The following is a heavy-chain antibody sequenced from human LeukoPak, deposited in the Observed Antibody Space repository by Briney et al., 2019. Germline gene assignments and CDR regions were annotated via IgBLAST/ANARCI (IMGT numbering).Heavy chain of an antibody. CDR2: ISVGSTTL. CDR1: GFTFSTYS. CDR3: ARNDADSYSQSDY. V-gene: IGHV3-48*01. Sequence: GGSLRLSCTASGFTFSTYSMNWVRQAPGKGLEWVSYISVGSTTLYYADSVKGRFTISRDNAKNSLYLQMNSLRAEDTAVYYCARNDADSYSQSDYWGQGTLVTVSS. J-gene: IGHJ4*02. D-gene: IGHD1-26*01.